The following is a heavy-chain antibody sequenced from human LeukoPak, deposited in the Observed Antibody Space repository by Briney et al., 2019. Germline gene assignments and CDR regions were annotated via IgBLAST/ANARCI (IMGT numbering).Heavy chain of an antibody. CDR3: ARDGITMRILEY. Sequence: GGTLRLSCAASGFTFSNYGMNWVRQAPGKGLEWVSAMSGSGGSTYYTDSVKGRFTISRDNSKNTLYLQMNSLRAEDTAVYYCARDGITMRILEYWGQGTLVTVSS. CDR2: MSGSGGST. J-gene: IGHJ4*02. V-gene: IGHV3-23*01. CDR1: GFTFSNYG. D-gene: IGHD3-10*01.